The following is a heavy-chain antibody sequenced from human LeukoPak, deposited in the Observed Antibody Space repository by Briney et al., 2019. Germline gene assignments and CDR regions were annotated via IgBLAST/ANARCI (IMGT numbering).Heavy chain of an antibody. CDR1: GGSISSYY. V-gene: IGHV4-59*01. CDR2: IHYSGST. Sequence: SETLSLTCTVSGGSISSYYWSGIRQPPGKGLEWIGYIHYSGSTNYNPSLKSRVTISVDTSKNQFSLKLSSVTAADTAVYYCARDRYDSSGFGYYYYMDVWGKGTTVTVSS. J-gene: IGHJ6*03. CDR3: ARDRYDSSGFGYYYYMDV. D-gene: IGHD3-22*01.